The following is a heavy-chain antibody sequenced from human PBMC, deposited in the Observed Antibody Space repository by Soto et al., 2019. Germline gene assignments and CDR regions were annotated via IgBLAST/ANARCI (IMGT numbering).Heavy chain of an antibody. D-gene: IGHD2-8*01. CDR1: GFTFSSYG. J-gene: IGHJ6*02. CDR3: ARDVRMADFYYYYYGMDV. Sequence: PGGSLRLSCAASGFTFSSYGMHWVRQAPGKGLEWVAVIWYDGSNKYYADSVKGRFTISRDNSKNTLYLQMNSLRAEDTAVYYCARDVRMADFYYYYYGMDVWGQGTTVTVSS. V-gene: IGHV3-33*01. CDR2: IWYDGSNK.